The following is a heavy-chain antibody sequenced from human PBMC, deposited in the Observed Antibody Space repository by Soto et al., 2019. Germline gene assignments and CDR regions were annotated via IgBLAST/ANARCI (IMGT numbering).Heavy chain of an antibody. D-gene: IGHD6-19*01. CDR2: ISSSGSTI. CDR3: ARDRNWEGQWLVYDAFDI. V-gene: IGHV3-48*03. J-gene: IGHJ3*02. CDR1: GFTFSSYE. Sequence: GGSLRLSCVASGFTFSSYEMNWVRQAPGKGLEWVSYISSSGSTIYYADSMKGRFTISRDNAKNSLYLQMNSLRAEDTAVYYCARDRNWEGQWLVYDAFDIWGQGTMVTVSS.